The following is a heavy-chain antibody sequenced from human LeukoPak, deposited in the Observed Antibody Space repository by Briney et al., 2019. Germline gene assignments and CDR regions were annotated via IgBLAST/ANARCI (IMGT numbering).Heavy chain of an antibody. CDR1: GFTFSSYS. CDR2: ISYTSSYI. CDR3: AREGLYGDYAGH. D-gene: IGHD4-17*01. Sequence: GGSLRLSCAASGFTFSSYSMNWVRQAPGKGLEWVSSISYTSSYIYYADSVKGRFTISRDNDKKSLFLQMNSLRAEDTAVYYCAREGLYGDYAGHWGQGALVTVSS. J-gene: IGHJ4*02. V-gene: IGHV3-21*01.